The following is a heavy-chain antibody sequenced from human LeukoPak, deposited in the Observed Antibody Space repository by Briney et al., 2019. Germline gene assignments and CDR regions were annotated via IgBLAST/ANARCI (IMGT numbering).Heavy chain of an antibody. CDR3: ARGSRDFDY. Sequence: PSETLSLTCAVYGGSFSGYYWSWLRQSPGKGLEWIGEINHSGSTNYNPSLKSRVTISVDTSKNQFSLKLSSVTAADTAVYYCARGSRDFDYWGQGTLVTVSS. J-gene: IGHJ4*02. CDR1: GGSFSGYY. CDR2: INHSGST. V-gene: IGHV4-34*01.